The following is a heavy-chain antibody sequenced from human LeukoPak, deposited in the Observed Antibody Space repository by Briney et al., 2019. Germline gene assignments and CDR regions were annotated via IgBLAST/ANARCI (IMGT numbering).Heavy chain of an antibody. CDR2: ISYDGSNK. D-gene: IGHD2-21*01. J-gene: IGHJ4*02. CDR1: GFTFSSYG. Sequence: GGSLRLSCAASGFTFSSYGMHWVRQAPGKGLEWVAVISYDGSNKYYADSVKGRFTISRDNSKNTLYLQMNSLRAEDTAVYYCEKDLCFSFCYFFDYWGQGTRVTVSS. V-gene: IGHV3-30*18. CDR3: EKDLCFSFCYFFDY.